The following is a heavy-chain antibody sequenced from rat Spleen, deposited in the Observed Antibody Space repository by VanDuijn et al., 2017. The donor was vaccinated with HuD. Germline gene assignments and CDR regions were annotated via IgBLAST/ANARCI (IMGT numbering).Heavy chain of an antibody. V-gene: IGHV5-27*01. Sequence: EVQLVESGGGLVQPGRSLKLSCAASGFTFSDYYMAWVRQAPTKGLEWVASISPSGGSTYSRDSVKGRFTVSRDNAKSTLYLQMDSLRSEDTATYYCTREDWVLDVWGQGASVTVSS. CDR3: TREDWVLDV. CDR1: GFTFSDYY. J-gene: IGHJ4*01. CDR2: ISPSGGST. D-gene: IGHD4-2*01.